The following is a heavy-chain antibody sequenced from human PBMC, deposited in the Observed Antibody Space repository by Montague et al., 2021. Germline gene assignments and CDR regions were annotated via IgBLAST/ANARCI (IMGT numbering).Heavy chain of an antibody. CDR1: GFTFSYYS. D-gene: IGHD2-8*02. J-gene: IGHJ4*02. CDR2: IYSSSGYI. CDR3: ERNGGAYCRSSIDY. V-gene: IGHV3-21*01. Sequence: SLRLSCAASGFTFSYYSMRWVRQAPGQGLQWVSSIYSSSGYIFYVDSLKGRFTISRDNAKNSLSLQINSLRADDTCVYYCERNGGAYCRSSIDYWGRGTMVTVSS.